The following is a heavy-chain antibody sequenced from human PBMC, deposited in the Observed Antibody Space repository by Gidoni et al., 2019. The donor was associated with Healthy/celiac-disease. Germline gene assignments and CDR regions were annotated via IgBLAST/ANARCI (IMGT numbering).Heavy chain of an antibody. CDR2: IKSKANSGTA. CDR3: TTAIAVTGTYYFDY. D-gene: IGHD6-19*01. J-gene: IGHJ4*02. CDR1: GFTFSNAW. V-gene: IGHV3-15*01. Sequence: EVQLVESGGGLVKPGGSLRRSCAASGFTFSNAWMTWVRQAPGKGLEWIGRIKSKANSGTADYAPPVKGRFTISRDDSENTLYLQMNSLITEDTAVYYCTTAIAVTGTYYFDYWGQGTLVTVSS.